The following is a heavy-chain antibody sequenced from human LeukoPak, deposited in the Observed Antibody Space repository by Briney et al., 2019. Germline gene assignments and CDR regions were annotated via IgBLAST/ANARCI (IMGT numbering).Heavy chain of an antibody. V-gene: IGHV3-30*18. CDR2: TSDNGSNK. CDR3: AKDNRRYSCDY. J-gene: IGHJ4*02. CDR1: GFTFSSYG. D-gene: IGHD5-18*01. Sequence: PGRSLRLSCAASGFTFSSYGMHWVRQAPGKGLEWVAVTSDNGSNKYCADSVKGRFTISRDSSKNTMYLQMNSLRVEDTAVYYCAKDNRRYSCDYWGQGTLVTVSS.